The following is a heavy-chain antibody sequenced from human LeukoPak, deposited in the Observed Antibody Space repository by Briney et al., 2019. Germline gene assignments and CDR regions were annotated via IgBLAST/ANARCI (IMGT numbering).Heavy chain of an antibody. CDR1: GGSFSGYY. CDR3: ARDRVEGFDY. V-gene: IGHV4-34*01. CDR2: INHSGST. Sequence: SETLSLTCAVYGGSFSGYYWSWIRQPPGKGLEWIGEINHSGSTNYNPSLKSRVTISVDTSKNQFSLKLSSVTAADTAVYYCARDRVEGFDYWGQGTLVTVSS. D-gene: IGHD2-21*01. J-gene: IGHJ4*02.